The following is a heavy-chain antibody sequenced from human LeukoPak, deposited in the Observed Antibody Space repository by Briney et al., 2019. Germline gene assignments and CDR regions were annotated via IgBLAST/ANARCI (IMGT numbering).Heavy chain of an antibody. CDR3: ARFDYADHLAFDY. J-gene: IGHJ4*02. V-gene: IGHV3-21*01. D-gene: IGHD4-17*01. CDR1: GFTFSSFT. CDR2: ISSTSTYI. Sequence: GGSLRLCCAASGFTFSSFTMNWVRQAPGKGLEWVSSISSTSTYIHYADSVKGRFTISRDNAKNSLYLQMNSLRAEDTAVYYCARFDYADHLAFDYWGQGTLVTVSS.